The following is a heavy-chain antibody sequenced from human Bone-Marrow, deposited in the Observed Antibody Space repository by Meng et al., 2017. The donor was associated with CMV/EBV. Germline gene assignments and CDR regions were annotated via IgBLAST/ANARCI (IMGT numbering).Heavy chain of an antibody. V-gene: IGHV3-23*01. CDR2: ISGSGGST. CDR3: AKDKGRITMVRGVIRGDDY. D-gene: IGHD3-10*01. CDR1: GFTFSSYA. J-gene: IGHJ4*02. Sequence: GESLKISCAASGFTFSSYAMSWVRQAPGKGLEWVSAISGSGGSTYYADSVKGRFTISRDNSKNTLYLQMNSLRAEDTAVYYCAKDKGRITMVRGVIRGDDYWGQGTLVAASS.